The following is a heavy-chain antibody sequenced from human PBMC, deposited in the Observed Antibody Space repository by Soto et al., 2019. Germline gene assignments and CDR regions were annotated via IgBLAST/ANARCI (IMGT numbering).Heavy chain of an antibody. CDR2: IKTNTEGGTT. D-gene: IGHD2-15*01. J-gene: IGHJ6*02. CDR3: TTGSVEGV. Sequence: GVSLRLSCAASGRTISNAWMNWVRQAPGKGLEWVGRIKTNTEGGTTDYAAAVKGRFTVSRDDSKNTLYLQMNSLRTEDTAVYYCTTGSVEGVWGQGTTVTVSS. CDR1: GRTISNAW. V-gene: IGHV3-15*07.